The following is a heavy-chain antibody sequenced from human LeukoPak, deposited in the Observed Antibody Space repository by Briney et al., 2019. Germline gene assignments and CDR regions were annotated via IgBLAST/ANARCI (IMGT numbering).Heavy chain of an antibody. J-gene: IGHJ6*03. Sequence: GGSLRLSCAASGFTFSNAWVSWVRQAPGKGLEWVGRIKSKTDGGTTDYAAPVKGRFTISRDDSKNTLYLQMNSLKTEDTAVYYCTTATDLSYDFWSRPSYYYYYMDVWGKGTTVTVSS. CDR3: TTATDLSYDFWSRPSYYYYYMDV. CDR1: GFTFSNAW. CDR2: IKSKTDGGTT. D-gene: IGHD3-3*01. V-gene: IGHV3-15*01.